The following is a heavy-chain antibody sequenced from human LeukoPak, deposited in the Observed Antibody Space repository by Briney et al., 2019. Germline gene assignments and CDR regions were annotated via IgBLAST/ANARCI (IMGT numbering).Heavy chain of an antibody. Sequence: GASVKVSCKASGYTFTSYYMHWVRQAPGQGLEWMGGFDPEDGETIYAQKFQGRVTMTEDTSTDTAYMELSSLRSEDTAVYYCATVRGYCSGGSCVPTPHHDAFDIWGQGTMVTVSS. J-gene: IGHJ3*02. V-gene: IGHV1-24*01. CDR1: GYTFTSYY. CDR2: FDPEDGET. D-gene: IGHD2-15*01. CDR3: ATVRGYCSGGSCVPTPHHDAFDI.